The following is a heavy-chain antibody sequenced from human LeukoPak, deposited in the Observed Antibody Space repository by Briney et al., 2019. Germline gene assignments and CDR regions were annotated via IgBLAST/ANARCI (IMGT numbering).Heavy chain of an antibody. CDR1: GFTFSSYA. V-gene: IGHV3-30-3*01. D-gene: IGHD3-22*01. CDR2: ISYDGGNK. Sequence: GGSLRLSCAASGFTFSSYAMHWVRQAPGKGLEWVAVISYDGGNKYYADSVKGRFTISRDNSKNTLYLQMNSLRAEDTAVYYCARDHAVGDYYDSSGYYKDWGQGTLVTVSS. J-gene: IGHJ4*02. CDR3: ARDHAVGDYYDSSGYYKD.